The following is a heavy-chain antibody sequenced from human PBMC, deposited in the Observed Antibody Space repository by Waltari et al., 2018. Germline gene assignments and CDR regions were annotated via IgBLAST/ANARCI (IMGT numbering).Heavy chain of an antibody. V-gene: IGHV3-7*01. Sequence: EVQLVESGGGLVRPEGSRRLSCADSGFTFVGDWWLWVRQAPGKGLEWVANIKEDGSVKYYVDSVKGRFTISRDNAKNSLYLQINSLRADDMAVYYCARLGKRQTYEYWGQGTLVTVSS. CDR3: ARLGKRQTYEY. CDR1: GFTFVGDW. CDR2: IKEDGSVK. D-gene: IGHD7-27*01. J-gene: IGHJ4*02.